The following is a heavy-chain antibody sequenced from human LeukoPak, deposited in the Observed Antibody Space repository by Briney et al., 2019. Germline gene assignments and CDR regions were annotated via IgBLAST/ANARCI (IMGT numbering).Heavy chain of an antibody. V-gene: IGHV3-9*01. Sequence: GRSLRLSCAASGFTFDDYAMHWVRQAPGKGLEWVSGISWNSGSIGYADSVKGRFTISRDNAKNSLYLQMNSLRAEDTAVYYCAKDQTRYYYDSSGDYFDYWGQGTLVTVSS. D-gene: IGHD3-22*01. CDR1: GFTFDDYA. CDR3: AKDQTRYYYDSSGDYFDY. CDR2: ISWNSGSI. J-gene: IGHJ4*02.